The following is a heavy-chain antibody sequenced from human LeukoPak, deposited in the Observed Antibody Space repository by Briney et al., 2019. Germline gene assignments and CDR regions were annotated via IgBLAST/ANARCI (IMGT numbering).Heavy chain of an antibody. D-gene: IGHD1-26*01. Sequence: GGSLRLSCAASGFTVSSNYMSWVRQAPGKGLEWVSVIYSGGSTYYADSVKGRFTISRDNSKNTLYLQMNSLRAEDTAVYYCARAGGELVYYFDYWGQGTLVTVSS. J-gene: IGHJ4*02. CDR3: ARAGGELVYYFDY. V-gene: IGHV3-53*05. CDR2: IYSGGST. CDR1: GFTVSSNY.